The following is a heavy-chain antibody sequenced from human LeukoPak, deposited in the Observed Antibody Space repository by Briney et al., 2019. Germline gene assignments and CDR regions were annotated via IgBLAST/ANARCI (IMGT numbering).Heavy chain of an antibody. CDR1: GRSISSYY. V-gene: IGHV4-59*01. CDR2: IYYSGST. Sequence: PPETLSLTCTVSGRSISSYYWSWIRQPPGKGLEWIGYIYYSGSTNYNPTLKSRVTISVDTSKNQFSLKLSSVTAADTAVYYWARVWILNYYDSSGYLGYWGQRSLVTVSS. D-gene: IGHD3-22*01. J-gene: IGHJ4*02. CDR3: ARVWILNYYDSSGYLGY.